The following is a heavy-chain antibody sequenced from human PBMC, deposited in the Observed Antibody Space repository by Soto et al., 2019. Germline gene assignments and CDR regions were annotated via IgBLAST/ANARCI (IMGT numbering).Heavy chain of an antibody. Sequence: GAALKISSKACGYSFSTDWLAWVRQMPGKGLEWVGVIYPSDSDTRYSPSLRGQVTMSVDKSIHASYLQWSSRRTSDSVMYYCARSNAAAGTPFDPWGQGTLVTVSS. J-gene: IGHJ5*02. CDR1: GYSFSTDW. CDR2: IYPSDSDT. D-gene: IGHD6-13*01. CDR3: ARSNAAAGTPFDP. V-gene: IGHV5-51*01.